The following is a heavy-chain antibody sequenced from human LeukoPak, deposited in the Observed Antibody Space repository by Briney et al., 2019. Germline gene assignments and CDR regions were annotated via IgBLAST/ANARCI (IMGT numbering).Heavy chain of an antibody. J-gene: IGHJ3*02. CDR3: ARDIRDIVVVVAATPHDAFDI. Sequence: GGSLRLSCAASGFTFSSYAMHWVRQAPGKGLEWVAVISYDGSNKYYADSVKGRFTISRDNSKNTLYLQMNSLRAEDTAVYYCARDIRDIVVVVAATPHDAFDIWGQGTMVTVSS. CDR1: GFTFSSYA. V-gene: IGHV3-30-3*01. CDR2: ISYDGSNK. D-gene: IGHD2-15*01.